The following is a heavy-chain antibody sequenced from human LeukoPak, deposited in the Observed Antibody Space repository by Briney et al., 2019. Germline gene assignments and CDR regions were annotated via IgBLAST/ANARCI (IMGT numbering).Heavy chain of an antibody. D-gene: IGHD1-26*01. CDR2: ITSSSSYI. Sequence: GGSLRLSCAASGFTFSSYAMSWVRQAPGKGLEWVSSITSSSSYIYYADSVKGRFTISRDNAKNSLYLQINSLRAEDTAVYYCARDPYSGGYGDYYYYYMDVWGKGTTVTISS. CDR1: GFTFSSYA. CDR3: ARDPYSGGYGDYYYYYMDV. J-gene: IGHJ6*03. V-gene: IGHV3-21*01.